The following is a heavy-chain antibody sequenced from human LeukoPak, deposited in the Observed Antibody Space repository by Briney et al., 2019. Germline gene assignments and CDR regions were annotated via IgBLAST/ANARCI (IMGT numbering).Heavy chain of an antibody. J-gene: IGHJ4*02. CDR2: ISGSGGST. Sequence: GGSLRLSCAASGFTFSSYAMSWVRQAPGKGLEWVSAISGSGGSTYYADSVKGRFTISRDNSKNTLYLQMNSLRAEDTAVYYCAKDVLLWFGEGNYFDYWCQGTLVTVSS. V-gene: IGHV3-23*01. CDR3: AKDVLLWFGEGNYFDY. D-gene: IGHD3-10*01. CDR1: GFTFSSYA.